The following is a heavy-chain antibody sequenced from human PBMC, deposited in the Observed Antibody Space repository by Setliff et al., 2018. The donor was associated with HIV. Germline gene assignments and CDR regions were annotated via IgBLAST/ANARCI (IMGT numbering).Heavy chain of an antibody. V-gene: IGHV1-8*01. CDR2: MNPNTGVS. CDR1: GHTFTNVD. Sequence: ASVKVSCKASGHTFTNVDIHWLRRATGQGLEWMGWMNPNTGVSGYALKFQGRVIMTRDTSISTAYMELSSLTSADTAVYYCASGKGVRGVIITGGLDVWGKGTTVTVSS. CDR3: ASGKGVRGVIITGGLDV. D-gene: IGHD3-10*01. J-gene: IGHJ6*04.